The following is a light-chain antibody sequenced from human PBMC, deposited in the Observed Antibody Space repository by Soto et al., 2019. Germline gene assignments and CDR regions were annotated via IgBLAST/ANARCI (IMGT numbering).Light chain of an antibody. V-gene: IGLV2-14*02. Sequence: QSALTQPASVSGSPGQSITISCTGTSSDVGSYVSWYQQHPGKAPKLIIYEGNERPSGVSNRFSGSKSANTASLTISGLQAEDEGDYYCSSYTFLNTVTFGGGTQLTVL. CDR1: SSDVGSY. J-gene: IGLJ2*01. CDR2: EGN. CDR3: SSYTFLNTVT.